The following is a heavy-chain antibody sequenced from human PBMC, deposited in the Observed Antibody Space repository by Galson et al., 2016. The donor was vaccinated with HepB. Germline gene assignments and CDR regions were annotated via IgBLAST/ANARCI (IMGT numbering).Heavy chain of an antibody. CDR1: GFTFSRYG. V-gene: IGHV3-33*01. CDR2: IWYDGTNK. CDR3: AREDPNTAVAALDY. D-gene: IGHD6-19*01. Sequence: SLRLSCAASGFTFSRYGMHWVRQALGEGLESVAFIWYDGTNKFYADSVKGRFTISRDNSKNTLYLQLNSLRAEDTAVYYCAREDPNTAVAALDYWGQGTLVTVSS. J-gene: IGHJ4*02.